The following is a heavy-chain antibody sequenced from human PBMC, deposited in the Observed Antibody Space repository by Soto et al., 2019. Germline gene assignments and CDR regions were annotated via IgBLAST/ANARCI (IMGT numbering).Heavy chain of an antibody. V-gene: IGHV4-34*01. Sequence: SETLSLTCAVYGGSFSGYYWSWIRQPPGKGLEWIGEINHSGSTNYNPSLKSRVTISVDTSKNQFSLKLSSVTAADTAVYYCARVSPPFGRGSGTYGRNFGYWGQGTLVTVSS. CDR1: GGSFSGYY. CDR2: INHSGST. CDR3: ARVSPPFGRGSGTYGRNFGY. J-gene: IGHJ4*02. D-gene: IGHD3-10*01.